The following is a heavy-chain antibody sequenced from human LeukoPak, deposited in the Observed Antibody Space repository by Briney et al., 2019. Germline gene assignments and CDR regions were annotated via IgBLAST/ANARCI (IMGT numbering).Heavy chain of an antibody. CDR1: GGTFSSYA. Sequence: GSSVKVSCKASGGTFSSYAINWVRQAPGRGLEWMGGIIPIFSPANYAQQFQGRVTITADESTSTVYMELTSLRSEDTAVYYCARDRGFPYYYMDVWGKGTTVTVSS. J-gene: IGHJ6*03. CDR2: IIPIFSPA. CDR3: ARDRGFPYYYMDV. V-gene: IGHV1-69*01.